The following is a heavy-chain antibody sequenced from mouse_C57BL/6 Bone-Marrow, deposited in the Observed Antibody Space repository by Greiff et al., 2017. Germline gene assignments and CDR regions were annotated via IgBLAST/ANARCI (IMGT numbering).Heavy chain of an antibody. D-gene: IGHD2-12*01. CDR3: TRDLDYSSSAWFAY. Sequence: EVQLVESGEGLVKPGGSLKLSCAASGFTFSSYAMSWVRQTPEKRLEWVAYISSGGDYIYYADTVKGRFTISRDNARNTLYLQMSSLKSEDTAMFYCTRDLDYSSSAWFAYWGQGTLVTVSA. V-gene: IGHV5-9-1*02. CDR2: ISSGGDYI. CDR1: GFTFSSYA. J-gene: IGHJ3*01.